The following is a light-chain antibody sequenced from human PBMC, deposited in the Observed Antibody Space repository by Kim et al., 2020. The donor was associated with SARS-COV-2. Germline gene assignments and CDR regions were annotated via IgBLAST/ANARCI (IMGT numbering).Light chain of an antibody. CDR1: SSNIGARYD. CDR2: GNT. V-gene: IGLV1-40*01. CDR3: QSYDSSLSASV. Sequence: QRVTISCAGSSSNIGARYDVHWYQQFPGTAPKLLIYGNTNRPSGVPDRFSGSKSDTSASLAITGLQAEDEADYYCQSYDSSLSASVFGGGTQLTVL. J-gene: IGLJ3*02.